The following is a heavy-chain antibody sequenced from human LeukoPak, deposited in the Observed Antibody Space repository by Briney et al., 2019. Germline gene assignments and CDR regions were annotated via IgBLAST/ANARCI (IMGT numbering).Heavy chain of an antibody. Sequence: GGSLRLSCAASGFTFSSYAMSWVRQAPGKGLEWVSAISGSGGSTYYADSVKGRFTLSRDNSKNTLYLQMNSLRAEDTAVYYCAKDPQQWLVQGFDPWGQGTLVTVSS. D-gene: IGHD6-19*01. J-gene: IGHJ5*02. CDR2: ISGSGGST. CDR1: GFTFSSYA. CDR3: AKDPQQWLVQGFDP. V-gene: IGHV3-23*01.